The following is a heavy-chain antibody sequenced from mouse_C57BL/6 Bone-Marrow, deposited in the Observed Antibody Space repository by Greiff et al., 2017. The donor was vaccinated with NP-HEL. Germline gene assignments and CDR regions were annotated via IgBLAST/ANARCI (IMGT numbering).Heavy chain of an antibody. J-gene: IGHJ2*01. Sequence: QVHVKQSGAELVKPGASVKISCKASGYAFSSYWMNWVKQRPGKGLEWIGQIYPGAGDTNYNGKFKGKATLTADKSSSTAYMQLSSLTSEDSAVYFCARSNYGSSWGYWGQGTTLTVSS. V-gene: IGHV1-80*01. CDR2: IYPGAGDT. CDR1: GYAFSSYW. CDR3: ARSNYGSSWGY. D-gene: IGHD1-1*01.